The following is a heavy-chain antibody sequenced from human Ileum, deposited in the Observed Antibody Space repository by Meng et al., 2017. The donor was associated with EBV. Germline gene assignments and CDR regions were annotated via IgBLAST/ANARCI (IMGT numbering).Heavy chain of an antibody. CDR1: GGSISSYY. Sequence: QGQVRGSGPGRVKPSGTLSPPCTVSGGSISSYYWSWIRQPPGKGLEWIGYIYYSGSTNYNPSLKSRVTISVDTSKNQFSLNLSSVTAADTAVYYCARGGWSLDYWGQGTLVTVSS. J-gene: IGHJ4*02. D-gene: IGHD2-15*01. V-gene: IGHV4-59*08. CDR3: ARGGWSLDY. CDR2: IYYSGST.